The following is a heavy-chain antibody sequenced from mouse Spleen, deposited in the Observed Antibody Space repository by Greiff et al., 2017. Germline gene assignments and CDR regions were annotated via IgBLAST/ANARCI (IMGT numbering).Heavy chain of an antibody. V-gene: IGHV1-63*01. J-gene: IGHJ4*01. CDR1: GYTFTNYW. Sequence: VQLQQSGAELVRPGTSVKMSCKASGYTFTNYWIGWAKQRPGHGLAWIGDIYPGGGYTNYNEKFKGKATLTADKSSSTAYMQFSSLTSEDSAIYYCARKRDYDYPYYAMDYWGQGTSVTVSS. CDR3: ARKRDYDYPYYAMDY. CDR2: IYPGGGYT. D-gene: IGHD2-4*01.